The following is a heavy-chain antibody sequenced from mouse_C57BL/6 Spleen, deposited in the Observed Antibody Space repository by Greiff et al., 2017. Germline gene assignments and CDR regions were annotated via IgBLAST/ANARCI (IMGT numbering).Heavy chain of an antibody. D-gene: IGHD2-2*01. CDR1: GFTFSDYG. J-gene: IGHJ3*01. CDR2: ISSGSSTI. CDR3: ARRGYDERAWFAY. Sequence: EVHLVESGGGLVKPGGSLKLSCAASGFTFSDYGMHWVRQAPEKGLEWVAYISSGSSTIYYADTVKGRFTISRDNAKNTLFLQMTSLRSEDTAMYDCARRGYDERAWFAYWGQGTLVTVSA. V-gene: IGHV5-17*01.